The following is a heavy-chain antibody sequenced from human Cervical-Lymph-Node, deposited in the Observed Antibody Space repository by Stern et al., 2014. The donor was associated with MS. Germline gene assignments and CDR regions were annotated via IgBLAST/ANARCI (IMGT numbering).Heavy chain of an antibody. CDR1: GYTFTGHN. J-gene: IGHJ4*02. V-gene: IGHV1-2*04. CDR3: AREGCSGGTCYLDY. CDR2: INLNSGAT. D-gene: IGHD2-15*01. Sequence: VQLVESGAEVKKPGASVKVSCKASGYTFTGHNMHWVRQAPGQGLEWMGWINLNSGATNYAQKFQGWVTMTRDTSISSADMELNRLTSDDTAVYFCAREGCSGGTCYLDYWGQGTLVTVSS.